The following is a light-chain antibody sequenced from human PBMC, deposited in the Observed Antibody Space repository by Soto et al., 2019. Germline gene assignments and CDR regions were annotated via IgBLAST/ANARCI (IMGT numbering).Light chain of an antibody. J-gene: IGKJ1*01. CDR3: QQYYSYPRT. V-gene: IGKV1-8*01. Sequence: AIRITQSPSSFSASTGDRVTITCRASQGISSYLAWYHQKPGKAPKLLSYAASTLQSGVPSRFSGSGSGTAFTLTISCLQSEDFATYYCQQYYSYPRTFGQGTKVEIK. CDR2: AAS. CDR1: QGISSY.